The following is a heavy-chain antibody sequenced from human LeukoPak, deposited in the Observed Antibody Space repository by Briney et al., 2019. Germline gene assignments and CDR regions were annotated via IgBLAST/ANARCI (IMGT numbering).Heavy chain of an antibody. Sequence: ASVKVSCKASGGTFSSYAISWVRQAPGQGLEWMGRIIPILGIANYAQKFQGRVTITADKSTSTAYMELSSLRSGDTAVYYCAIYSYGDAFDIWGQGTMVTVSS. V-gene: IGHV1-69*04. CDR3: AIYSYGDAFDI. D-gene: IGHD5-18*01. CDR2: IIPILGIA. CDR1: GGTFSSYA. J-gene: IGHJ3*02.